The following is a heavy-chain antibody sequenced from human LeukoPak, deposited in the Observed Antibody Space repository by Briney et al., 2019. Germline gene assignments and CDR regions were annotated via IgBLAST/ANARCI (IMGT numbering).Heavy chain of an antibody. CDR1: GFTFSKYA. CDR2: IWYDGSNK. Sequence: GGSLRLSCAASGFTFSKYAMNWVREAPGKGLEGVAFIWYDGSNKYYADSVRGRFTISRDNSKNTLYLQMNSLRAEDTAVYYCARTNTLDRGVIIDRLDYWGQGTLVTVSS. CDR3: ARTNTLDRGVIIDRLDY. D-gene: IGHD3-10*01. V-gene: IGHV3-33*07. J-gene: IGHJ4*02.